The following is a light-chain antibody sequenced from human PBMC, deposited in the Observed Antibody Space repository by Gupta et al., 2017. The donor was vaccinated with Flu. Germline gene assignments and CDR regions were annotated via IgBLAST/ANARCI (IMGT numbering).Light chain of an antibody. V-gene: IGKV4-1*01. Sequence: SLGERATINCKSSQSVLYSSNNKNYLAWYQQKPGQPPKLLIYWASTRESGVPDRFSGSGSETDFTLTISSLQAEDVAVYYCQQYYSTPPTFGGGTKVEIK. CDR1: QSVLYSSNNKNY. CDR2: WAS. J-gene: IGKJ4*01. CDR3: QQYYSTPPT.